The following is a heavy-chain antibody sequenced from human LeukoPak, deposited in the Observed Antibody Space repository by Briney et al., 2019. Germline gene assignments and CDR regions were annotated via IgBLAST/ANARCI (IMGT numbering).Heavy chain of an antibody. CDR2: IYPGDSDT. CDR3: ARAGSGSIWELLPLDY. Sequence: RGESLKISCKGSGYSFTSYWIGWVRQMPGKGLEWMGIIYPGDSDTRYSPSFQGQVTISADKSISTAYLQWSSLKASDTAMYYCARAGSGSIWELLPLDYWGQGTLVTVSS. D-gene: IGHD3-10*01. J-gene: IGHJ4*02. CDR1: GYSFTSYW. V-gene: IGHV5-51*01.